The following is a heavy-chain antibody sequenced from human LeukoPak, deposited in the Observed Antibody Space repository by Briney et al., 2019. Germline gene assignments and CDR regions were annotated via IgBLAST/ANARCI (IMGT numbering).Heavy chain of an antibody. J-gene: IGHJ4*02. Sequence: GGSLRLSCAASGFTFSSYSMNWVRQAPGKGLEWVSSISSSSSYKYCPDSVKGRFTISRDNAKNSLYLHMNSLRAEDTAVYYCARDPYYYDSSGYYVYWGQGTLVTVSS. CDR2: ISSSSSYK. CDR3: ARDPYYYDSSGYYVY. V-gene: IGHV3-21*06. D-gene: IGHD3-22*01. CDR1: GFTFSSYS.